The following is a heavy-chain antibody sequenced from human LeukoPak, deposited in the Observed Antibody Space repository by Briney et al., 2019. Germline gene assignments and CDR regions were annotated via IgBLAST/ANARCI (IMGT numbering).Heavy chain of an antibody. CDR3: AKARTYCSGGSCFYDY. CDR1: GFPFSIYA. Sequence: GGSLRLSCAASGFPFSIYAMTWVPPARGRALDYVSAISGSGECTYYACSEKGRFTSSRDNAKNAVYLQRNSLRAEDTDVYYCAKARTYCSGGSCFYDYWGQGTLVTVSS. CDR2: ISGSGECT. J-gene: IGHJ4*02. D-gene: IGHD2-15*01. V-gene: IGHV3-23*01.